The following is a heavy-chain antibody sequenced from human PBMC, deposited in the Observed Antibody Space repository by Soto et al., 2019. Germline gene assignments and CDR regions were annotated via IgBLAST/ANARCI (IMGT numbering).Heavy chain of an antibody. J-gene: IGHJ6*02. CDR2: IYHSGST. D-gene: IGHD1-26*01. Sequence: PSETLSLTCAVSGGSISSSNWCSWVRQPPGKGLEWIGEIYHSGSTNYNPSLKSRVTISVDKSKNQFSLKLSSVTAADTAIYYCARDIAGLSGYGMDVWSQGTTVTVSS. CDR1: GGSISSSNW. CDR3: ARDIAGLSGYGMDV. V-gene: IGHV4-4*02.